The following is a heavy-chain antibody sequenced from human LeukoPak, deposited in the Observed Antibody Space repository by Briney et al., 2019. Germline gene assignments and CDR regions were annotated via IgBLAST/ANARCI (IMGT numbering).Heavy chain of an antibody. V-gene: IGHV4-39*01. J-gene: IGHJ6*03. CDR1: GGSISSSSYY. CDR2: IYYSGST. Sequence: SETLSLTCTVSGGSISSSSYYWGWIRQPPGKGLEWIGSIYYSGSTYYNPSLKSRVTISVDTSKNQFSLKLSSVTAADTAVYYCARLGANRVTIVVVPAAPYNYYMDVWGKGTTVTVSS. CDR3: ARLGANRVTIVVVPAAPYNYYMDV. D-gene: IGHD2-2*01.